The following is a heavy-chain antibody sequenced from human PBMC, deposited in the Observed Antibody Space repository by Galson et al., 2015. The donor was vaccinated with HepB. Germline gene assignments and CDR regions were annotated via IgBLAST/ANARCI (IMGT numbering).Heavy chain of an antibody. Sequence: SVKVSCKASGYTFTSYAMHWVHQAPGQRLEWMGWINDGNGNTKYSQKLQGRVTITRDTSASTAYMELSSLRSEDTAVYYCARGPRWLVHYWSQGTLVTVSS. CDR1: GYTFTSYA. CDR2: INDGNGNT. CDR3: ARGPRWLVHY. D-gene: IGHD6-19*01. V-gene: IGHV1-3*01. J-gene: IGHJ4*02.